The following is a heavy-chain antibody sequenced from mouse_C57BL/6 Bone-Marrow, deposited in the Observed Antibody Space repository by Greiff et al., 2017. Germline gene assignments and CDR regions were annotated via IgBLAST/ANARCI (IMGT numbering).Heavy chain of an antibody. Sequence: QVQLQQPGAELVKPGASVKLSCKASGYTFTSYWMHWVKQRPGQGLEWIGMINPNSGSTNYNEKFKSKATLTVDKSSSTAYMQLSSLTSEDSAVYYWARLGSSYGYAMDYWGQGTSVTVSS. V-gene: IGHV1-64*01. CDR2: INPNSGST. CDR1: GYTFTSYW. CDR3: ARLGSSYGYAMDY. D-gene: IGHD1-1*01. J-gene: IGHJ4*01.